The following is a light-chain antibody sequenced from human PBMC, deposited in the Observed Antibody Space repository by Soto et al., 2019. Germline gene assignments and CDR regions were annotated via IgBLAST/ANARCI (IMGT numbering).Light chain of an antibody. J-gene: IGKJ2*01. V-gene: IGKV1-39*01. CDR2: AAI. Sequence: DIQMTQSPSSLSASVGYRVTITCRASQNIVTYLNWYQQRPGKAHKFLIYAAISVQDGVPSRFSGSESGTEFNLTINNLQPEYSAIYYCQQSYSAPLTFGQGTNLEMK. CDR3: QQSYSAPLT. CDR1: QNIVTY.